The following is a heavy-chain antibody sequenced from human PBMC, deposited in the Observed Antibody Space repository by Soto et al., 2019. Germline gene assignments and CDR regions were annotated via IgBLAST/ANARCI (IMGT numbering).Heavy chain of an antibody. CDR3: ARLVGVAISR. CDR2: IYPGGIT. J-gene: IGHJ4*02. D-gene: IGHD2-21*01. Sequence: QLQLQESGSRLVKPSQTLSLTCAVAGGSISSGHYPWTWIRQPPGKGLEWIGYIYPGGITYYSPSLKSPVTIALDTCKSLVSLRLNSMTAADTSVYYCARLVGVAISRWGQGTQVTVSS. CDR1: GGSISSGHYP. V-gene: IGHV4-30-2*01.